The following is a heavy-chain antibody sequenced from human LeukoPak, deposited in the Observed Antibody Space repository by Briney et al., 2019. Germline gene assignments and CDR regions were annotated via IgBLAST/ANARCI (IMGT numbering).Heavy chain of an antibody. V-gene: IGHV4-59*11. CDR2: IYYSGST. J-gene: IGHJ6*03. CDR1: GGSISSHY. CDR3: ARGTGDYDFWSGYYLGPTYYYYYYMDV. D-gene: IGHD3-3*01. Sequence: SETLSLTCSVSGGSISSHYWSWIRQPPGKGLEWIGYIYYSGSTNYNPSLKSRVTISVDTSKNQFSLKLSSVTAADTAVYYCARGTGDYDFWSGYYLGPTYYYYYYMDVWGKGTTVTVSS.